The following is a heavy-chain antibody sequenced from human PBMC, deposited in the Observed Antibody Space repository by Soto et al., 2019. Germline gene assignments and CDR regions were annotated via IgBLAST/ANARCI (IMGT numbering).Heavy chain of an antibody. Sequence: ASVKVSCKASGYTFTNYDIHWVRQATGQGLEWMGWMNPDSGNTGQSKQFQGRVTMTRDTSTSTAYMEVSSLRSEDTAVYYCARDPPPLDQYYHHYLLAVSAQRTTVPGSS. J-gene: IGHJ6*02. CDR1: GYTFTNYD. CDR3: ARDPPPLDQYYHHYLLAV. CDR2: MNPDSGNT. V-gene: IGHV1-8*01.